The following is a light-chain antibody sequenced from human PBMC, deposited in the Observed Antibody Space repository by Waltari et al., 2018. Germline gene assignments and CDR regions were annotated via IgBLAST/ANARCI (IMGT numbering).Light chain of an antibody. CDR1: QSVSSIY. CDR2: GAS. J-gene: IGKJ5*01. CDR3: QHYGTSPPIT. Sequence: DIVLTQSPGTLSLSPGERATLSCRATQSVSSIYLAWYQQKPGQAPRILIYGASIRATGIPDRFSGSGSGTDLTLTISRLEPEDFAVYYCQHYGTSPPITFGQGTRLDIK. V-gene: IGKV3-20*01.